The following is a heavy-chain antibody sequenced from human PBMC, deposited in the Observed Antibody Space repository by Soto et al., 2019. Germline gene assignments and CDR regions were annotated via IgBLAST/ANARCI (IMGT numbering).Heavy chain of an antibody. D-gene: IGHD4-17*01. Sequence: SETLSLTCTVSVGSISSYFWSWIRQSPGKGLEWITHIYSSGTTNYNPSLKSRVTISVDTSKNQFSLKLRSVTAADTAVYYCATDYGDYVGAFDIWGQGTMVTVSS. CDR1: VGSISSYF. CDR2: IYSSGTT. J-gene: IGHJ3*02. V-gene: IGHV4-59*01. CDR3: ATDYGDYVGAFDI.